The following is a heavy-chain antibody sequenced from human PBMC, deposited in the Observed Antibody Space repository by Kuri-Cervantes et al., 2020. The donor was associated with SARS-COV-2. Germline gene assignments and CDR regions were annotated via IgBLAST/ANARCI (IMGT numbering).Heavy chain of an antibody. J-gene: IGHJ4*02. D-gene: IGHD3-22*01. CDR3: ASIVTGDSSGYY. Sequence: ETLSLTCAASGFTVSSNYMSWVRQAPGKGLEWVSVIYSGGSTYYADSVEGRFTISRDNSKNTLYLQMNSLRAEDTAVYYCASIVTGDSSGYYWGQGTLVTVSS. V-gene: IGHV3-53*01. CDR2: IYSGGST. CDR1: GFTVSSNY.